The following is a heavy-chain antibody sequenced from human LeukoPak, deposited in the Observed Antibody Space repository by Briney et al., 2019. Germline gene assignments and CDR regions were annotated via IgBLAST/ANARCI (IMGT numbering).Heavy chain of an antibody. J-gene: IGHJ6*03. CDR1: GFTFSSYS. CDR3: ARSDKDVYYYYYYMDV. CDR2: ISSSSSYI. V-gene: IGHV3-21*01. Sequence: PGGSLRLSCAASGFTFSSYSMNWVRQAPGKGLEWVSSISSSSSYIYYADSVKGRFTISRDNAKNSLYLQMNSLRAEDTAVYYCARSDKDVYYYYYYMDVWGKGTTVTVSS.